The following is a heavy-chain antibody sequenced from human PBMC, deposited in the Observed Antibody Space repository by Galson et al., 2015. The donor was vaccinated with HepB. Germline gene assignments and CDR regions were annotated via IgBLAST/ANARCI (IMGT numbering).Heavy chain of an antibody. Sequence: SLRLSCAAPGFTFSSYSMNWVRQAPGKGLEWVSYISSSSTIYYADSVKGRFTISRDNAKNSLYLQMNSLRAEDTAVYYCASEATRTGDYWGQGTLVTVSS. J-gene: IGHJ4*02. CDR2: ISSSSTI. V-gene: IGHV3-48*01. CDR1: GFTFSSYS. CDR3: ASEATRTGDY. D-gene: IGHD1-26*01.